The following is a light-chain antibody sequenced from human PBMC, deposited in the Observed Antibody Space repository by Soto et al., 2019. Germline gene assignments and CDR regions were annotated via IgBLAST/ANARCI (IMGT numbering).Light chain of an antibody. CDR2: TAS. J-gene: IGKJ1*01. CDR3: QQYNIYPWT. V-gene: IGKV1-5*03. Sequence: DIQMTQSPSTLSASVGDRVTITCRANQNIINYLAWYQQKPGKAPKLLIYTASSLETGVPSRFSGTGSGTEFTLTVSSLQPDDFGTYYCQQYNIYPWTFGQGTKVEIK. CDR1: QNIINY.